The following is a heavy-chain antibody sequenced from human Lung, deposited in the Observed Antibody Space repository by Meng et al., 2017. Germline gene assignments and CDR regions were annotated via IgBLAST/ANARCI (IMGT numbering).Heavy chain of an antibody. CDR2: IIPVLGIA. J-gene: IGHJ4*02. D-gene: IGHD2-2*01. V-gene: IGHV1-69*10. CDR1: GGTFTTYT. CDR3: ATEYCGSTSCYVDF. Sequence: QVQLLQSGAEVKKPGSSVRVSCKASGGTFTTYTFNWVRQAPGHGLDWMGQIIPVLGIANYAQKFQGRVTITADKSTSTAYMELSSLTHDDTAIYFCATEYCGSTSCYVDFWGQGTLVTVSS.